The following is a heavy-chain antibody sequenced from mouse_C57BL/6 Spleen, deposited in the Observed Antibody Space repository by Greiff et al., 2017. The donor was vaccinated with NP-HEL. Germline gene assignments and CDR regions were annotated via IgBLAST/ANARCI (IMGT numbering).Heavy chain of an antibody. J-gene: IGHJ1*03. V-gene: IGHV1-69*01. CDR3: ARYSNGWYFDV. CDR1: GYTFTSYW. Sequence: QVHVKQPGAELVMPGASVKLSCKASGYTFTSYWMHWVKQRPGQGLEWIGEIDPSDSYTNSNQKFKGKSTLTVDKSSSTAYMQLSSLTSEDSAVYYGARYSNGWYFDVWGTGTTVTVSS. D-gene: IGHD2-5*01. CDR2: IDPSDSYT.